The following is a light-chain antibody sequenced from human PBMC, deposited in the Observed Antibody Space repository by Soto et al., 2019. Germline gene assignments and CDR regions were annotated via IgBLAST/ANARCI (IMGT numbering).Light chain of an antibody. Sequence: EIVLTQSPATLSLSPGERATLSCRASQSVSSYLAWYQQKPGQAPRLLIYDASNRATGIPARFSGSGSGTYFTLTISSLDPEDFAVYYCQQRSYWLTFGGGTKVEIK. CDR1: QSVSSY. CDR3: QQRSYWLT. J-gene: IGKJ4*01. CDR2: DAS. V-gene: IGKV3-11*01.